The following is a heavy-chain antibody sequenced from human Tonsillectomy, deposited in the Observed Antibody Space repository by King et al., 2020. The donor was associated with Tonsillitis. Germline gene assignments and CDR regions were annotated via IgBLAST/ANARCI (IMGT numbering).Heavy chain of an antibody. V-gene: IGHV4-39*01. CDR2: IYYSGST. Sequence: QLQESGPGLVKPSETLSLTCTVSGGSISSSSYYWGWIRQPPGKGLEWIGSIYYSGSTYYNPSLKSRVTISVDTSKNQFSLKLSSVTAADTAVYYCAGIGSIVATINYYYYYYMDVWGKGTTVTVSS. D-gene: IGHD5-12*01. J-gene: IGHJ6*03. CDR3: AGIGSIVATINYYYYYYMDV. CDR1: GGSISSSSYY.